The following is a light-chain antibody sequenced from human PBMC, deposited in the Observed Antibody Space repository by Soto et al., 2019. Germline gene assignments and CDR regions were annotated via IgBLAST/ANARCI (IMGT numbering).Light chain of an antibody. Sequence: EIVMTQSPATLSLSPGQRATLSCRASQSVSSNLAWYQQILGQAPRLLISGASTRATGIPARFTGSGSGTEFTLTISSLQSEDFAVYYCQQCGSSSTFGQGTRLEIK. CDR2: GAS. CDR1: QSVSSN. V-gene: IGKV3-15*01. J-gene: IGKJ5*01. CDR3: QQCGSSST.